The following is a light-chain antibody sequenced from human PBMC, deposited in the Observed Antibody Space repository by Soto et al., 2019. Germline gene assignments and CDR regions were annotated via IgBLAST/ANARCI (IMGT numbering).Light chain of an antibody. Sequence: DIQMTQSPSSLSASVGDRVTITCRASQSISSYLNWYQQKPGKAPKLLIYAASSLQSGVPSRFSGSLYGTDFTLTISSLQPEDFATYYCQQSYSTLLFTFGPGTKVDI. V-gene: IGKV1-39*01. CDR1: QSISSY. CDR3: QQSYSTLLFT. J-gene: IGKJ3*01. CDR2: AAS.